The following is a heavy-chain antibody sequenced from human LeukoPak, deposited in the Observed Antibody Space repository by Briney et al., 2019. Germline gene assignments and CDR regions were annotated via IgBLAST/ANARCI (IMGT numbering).Heavy chain of an antibody. CDR3: ARQAGRYCSSTSCYTGGP. CDR2: IYYSGST. Sequence: SETLSLTXTVSGGSISSYYWSWIRQPPGKGLEWIGYIYYSGSTNYNPSLKSRVTISVDTSKNQFSLKLSSVTAADTAVYYCARQAGRYCSSTSCYTGGPWGQRTLVTVSS. D-gene: IGHD2-2*02. J-gene: IGHJ5*02. CDR1: GGSISSYY. V-gene: IGHV4-59*01.